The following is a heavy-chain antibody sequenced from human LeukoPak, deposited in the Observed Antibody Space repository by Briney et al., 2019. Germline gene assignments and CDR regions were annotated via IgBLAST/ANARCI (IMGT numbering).Heavy chain of an antibody. CDR3: ARDRYYDSSGYSPPSEVVDY. V-gene: IGHV3-48*02. J-gene: IGHJ4*02. CDR2: ISGSSSTI. Sequence: GGSLRLSCAASGFTFSSYSMIWVRQAPGKGLEWISYISGSSSTIYYADSVRGRFTISRDNAKNSLYLQMNSLRDEDTAVYYCARDRYYDSSGYSPPSEVVDYWGQGTLVTVSS. CDR1: GFTFSSYS. D-gene: IGHD3-22*01.